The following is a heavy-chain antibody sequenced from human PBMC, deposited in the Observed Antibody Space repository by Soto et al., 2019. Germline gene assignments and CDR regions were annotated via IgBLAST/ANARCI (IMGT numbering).Heavy chain of an antibody. D-gene: IGHD3-10*01. V-gene: IGHV1-2*04. CDR2: INPNSGGT. CDR3: ARGANYGSGRSYYYYGMDV. J-gene: IGHJ6*02. CDR1: GYTFTGYY. Sequence: GASVKVSCKASGYTFTGYYMHWVRQAPGQGLEWMGWINPNSGGTNYAQKFQGWVTMTRDTSISTAYMELSRLRSDDTAVYYCARGANYGSGRSYYYYGMDVWGQGTTVTVSS.